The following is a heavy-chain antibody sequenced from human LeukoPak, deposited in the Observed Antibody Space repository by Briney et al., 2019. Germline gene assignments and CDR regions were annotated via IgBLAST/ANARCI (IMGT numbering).Heavy chain of an antibody. CDR1: GGSISSYY. CDR3: ARGKYQISTFCSAGSCYPGAFDI. CDR2: IYYSGST. D-gene: IGHD2-15*01. J-gene: IGHJ3*02. Sequence: SETLSLTCTVSGGSISSYYWSWIRQPPGKGLEWIGYIYYSGSTNYNPSLESRVTMSLDTSKNQFSLKLSSVTAADTALYYCARGKYQISTFCSAGSCYPGAFDIWGQGTMGTVSS. V-gene: IGHV4-59*01.